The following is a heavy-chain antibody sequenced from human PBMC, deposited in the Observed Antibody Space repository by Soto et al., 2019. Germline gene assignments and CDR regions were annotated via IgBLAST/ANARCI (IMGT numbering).Heavy chain of an antibody. Sequence: KPSETLALTCTVSGGSISSGGYYWSWIRQHPGKGLEWIGYIYYSGSTYYNPSLKSRVTISVDTSKNQFSLKLSSVTAADTAVYYCARDHKFDYGGKLGGADVWGQGTTVTVSS. CDR2: IYYSGST. CDR1: GGSISSGGYY. CDR3: ARDHKFDYGGKLGGADV. V-gene: IGHV4-31*03. J-gene: IGHJ6*02. D-gene: IGHD4-17*01.